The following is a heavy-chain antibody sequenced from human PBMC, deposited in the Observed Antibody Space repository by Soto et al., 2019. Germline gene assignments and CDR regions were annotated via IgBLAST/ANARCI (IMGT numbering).Heavy chain of an antibody. J-gene: IGHJ6*02. CDR1: GDSVSSSSAA. Sequence: SQTLSLTCDISGDSVSSSSAAWNWIRQSPSRGLEWLRRTYYRSKWIHEYTLSMESRITINPDTSKNQFSLHIYSVTPEDTAVYYCAGVVWFRGMDVWGQGTPVTVSS. V-gene: IGHV6-1*01. D-gene: IGHD3-16*01. CDR2: TYYRSKWIH. CDR3: AGVVWFRGMDV.